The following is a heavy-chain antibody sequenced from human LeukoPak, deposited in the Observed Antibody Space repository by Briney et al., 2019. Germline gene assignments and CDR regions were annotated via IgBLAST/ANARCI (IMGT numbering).Heavy chain of an antibody. D-gene: IGHD3-22*01. CDR2: IYHGGST. CDR3: ARFGYYYDSSGYYEKYYFDY. CDR1: GYSISSGYY. V-gene: IGHV4-38-2*01. J-gene: IGHJ4*02. Sequence: SETLSLTCAVSGYSISSGYYWGWIRQPPGKGLEWIWSIYHGGSTYYNLSLKSRVTISVDTSTHEFSLKLRSVTAADTAVYFCARFGYYYDSSGYYEKYYFDYWGQGTLVTVSS.